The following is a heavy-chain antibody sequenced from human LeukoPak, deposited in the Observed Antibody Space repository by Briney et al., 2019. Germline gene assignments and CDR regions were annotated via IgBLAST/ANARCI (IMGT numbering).Heavy chain of an antibody. CDR3: ARGRSYYRGMDV. CDR1: AGSFSAYY. V-gene: IGHV4-34*01. Sequence: SETLSLTCAVYAGSFSAYYWTWIRQPPGKGLEWIGEINHSGSTNYNPSLKSRVTISVDTSKNQFSLRLSSVTAADTAVYYCARGRSYYRGMDVWGQGTTVTVSS. J-gene: IGHJ6*02. CDR2: INHSGST.